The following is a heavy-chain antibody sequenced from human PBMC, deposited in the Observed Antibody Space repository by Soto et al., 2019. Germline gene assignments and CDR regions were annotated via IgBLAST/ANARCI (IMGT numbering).Heavy chain of an antibody. V-gene: IGHV4-59*01. Sequence: PSETLSLTCTVSGGSISSYYWSWIRQPPGKGLEWIGYIYYSGSTNYNPSLKSRVTISVDTSKNQFSLKLSSVAAADTAVYYCARADKSYYYMDVWGKGTTVTV. CDR3: ARADKSYYYMDV. D-gene: IGHD3-9*01. CDR1: GGSISSYY. CDR2: IYYSGST. J-gene: IGHJ6*03.